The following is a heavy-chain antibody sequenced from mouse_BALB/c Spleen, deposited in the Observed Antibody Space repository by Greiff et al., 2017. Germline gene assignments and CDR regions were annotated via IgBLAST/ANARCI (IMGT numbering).Heavy chain of an antibody. D-gene: IGHD1-1*01. CDR3: ARDYGSFFDY. J-gene: IGHJ2*01. CDR2: INPYNGDT. CDR1: GYSFTGYF. V-gene: IGHV1-20*02. Sequence: EVKLQESGPELVKPGASVKISCKASGYSFTGYFMNWVMQSHGKSLEWIGRINPYNGDTFYNQKFKGKATLTVDKSSSTAHMELRSLASEDSAVYYCARDYGSFFDYWGQGTTLTVSS.